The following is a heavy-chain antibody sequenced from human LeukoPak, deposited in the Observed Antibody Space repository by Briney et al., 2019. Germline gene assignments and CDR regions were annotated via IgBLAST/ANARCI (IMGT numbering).Heavy chain of an antibody. D-gene: IGHD1-14*01. CDR2: IYYSGST. J-gene: IGHJ3*02. CDR3: ARAGNTGAFDI. Sequence: SETLSLTCTVSGGSISSYYWSWIRQPPGKGLEWIGYIYYSGSTNYNPSLKSRVTISVDTSKNQFSLKLSSVTAADTAAYYCARAGNTGAFDIWGQGTMVTVSS. V-gene: IGHV4-59*01. CDR1: GGSISSYY.